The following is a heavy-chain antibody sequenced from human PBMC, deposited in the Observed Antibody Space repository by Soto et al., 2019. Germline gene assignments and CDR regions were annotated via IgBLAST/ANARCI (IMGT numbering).Heavy chain of an antibody. J-gene: IGHJ5*02. V-gene: IGHV4-59*01. CDR2: IYYSGST. CDR1: GGSISSYY. D-gene: IGHD3-10*01. CDR3: ARDLMDYYGSGSYYSINPNWFDP. Sequence: SETLSLTCTVSGGSISSYYWSWIRQPPGKGLEWIGYIYYSGSTNYNPSLKSRVTISVDTSKNQFSLKLSSVTAADTAVYYCARDLMDYYGSGSYYSINPNWFDPWGQGTLVTVSS.